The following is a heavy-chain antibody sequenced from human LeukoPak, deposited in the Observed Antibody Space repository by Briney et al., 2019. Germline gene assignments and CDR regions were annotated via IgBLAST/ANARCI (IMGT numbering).Heavy chain of an antibody. D-gene: IGHD3-10*01. CDR2: IYHSGST. V-gene: IGHV4-4*02. CDR1: GGSISSSNW. Sequence: SETLSLTCAVSGGSISSSNWWSWIRQPPGKGLEWIGEIYHSGSTNYNPSLKSRVTISVDKSKTQFSLKLSSVTAADTAVYYCARRSRMVRGDYWGQGTLVTVSS. J-gene: IGHJ4*02. CDR3: ARRSRMVRGDY.